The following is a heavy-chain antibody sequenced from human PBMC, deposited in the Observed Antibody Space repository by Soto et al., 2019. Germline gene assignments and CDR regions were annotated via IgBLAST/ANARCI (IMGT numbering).Heavy chain of an antibody. Sequence: ASVKVSCEASGCSFTTHGISWVRRAPGHGLEWMGWISAYNGDTHYVQRFQGRLTMTTDTSTSTAYMELRSLTSDDTAVYYCARDPPFSGILRGTPLMDVWGQGTTVTVSS. D-gene: IGHD4-17*01. V-gene: IGHV1-18*04. J-gene: IGHJ6*02. CDR2: ISAYNGDT. CDR1: GCSFTTHG. CDR3: ARDPPFSGILRGTPLMDV.